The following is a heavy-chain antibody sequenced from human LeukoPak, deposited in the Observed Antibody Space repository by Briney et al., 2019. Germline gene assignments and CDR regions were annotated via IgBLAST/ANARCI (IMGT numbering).Heavy chain of an antibody. D-gene: IGHD2-15*01. CDR2: FYYDGRT. CDR1: VDPISSYF. CDR3: ARAIVNGYFDH. V-gene: IGHV4-59*01. J-gene: IGHJ4*02. Sequence: SETLSLTCPVFVDPISSYFWSWIRQPPGKGLEWIGHFYYDGRTNYNPSLKSRVTISVDTSKNHFSLKLSSVTAADTAVYYCARAIVNGYFDHWGRGTLVTVSS.